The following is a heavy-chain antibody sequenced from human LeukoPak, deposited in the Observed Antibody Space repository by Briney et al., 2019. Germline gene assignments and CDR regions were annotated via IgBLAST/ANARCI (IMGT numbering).Heavy chain of an antibody. CDR2: IKQDGSEK. V-gene: IGHV3-7*01. J-gene: IGHJ5*02. Sequence: GGSLRLSCAASGFTFRSYWMTWVRQAPGKGLEWVANIKQDGSEKEYVDSVKGRFTVSRDNINNSLNLEMNSLRADDTAVYFCVRGSRHYEFWSGYYNWLDPWGQGTLVTVSS. CDR3: VRGSRHYEFWSGYYNWLDP. CDR1: GFTFRSYW. D-gene: IGHD3-3*01.